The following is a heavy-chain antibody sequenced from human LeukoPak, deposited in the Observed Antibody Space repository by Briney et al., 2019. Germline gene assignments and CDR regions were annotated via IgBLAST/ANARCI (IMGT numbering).Heavy chain of an antibody. Sequence: ASVKVSCKAPGYTFTGYYMHWVRQAPGQGLEWMGWINPNSGGTNYAQKFQGRVTMTRDTSISTAYMELSRLRSHDTAVYYCARDLRFGVVAYYYYMDVWGKGTTVTISS. CDR3: ARDLRFGVVAYYYYMDV. J-gene: IGHJ6*03. D-gene: IGHD3-22*01. V-gene: IGHV1-2*02. CDR2: INPNSGGT. CDR1: GYTFTGYY.